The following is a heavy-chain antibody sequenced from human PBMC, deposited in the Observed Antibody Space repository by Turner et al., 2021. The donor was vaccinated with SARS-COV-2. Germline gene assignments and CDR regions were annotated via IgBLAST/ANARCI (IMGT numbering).Heavy chain of an antibody. CDR3: AKDQFRSGCVGDDAFDI. CDR1: GFTFSNYG. V-gene: IGHV3-30*18. D-gene: IGHD6-19*01. Sequence: QVQLVESGGGAVQPGRSLRLSCAASGFTFSNYGMHWVRQAPGKGLVWLAVSSYDGSNNYYADSVKCRFTISRDNSRNTLFLQMNSLRAEDTAVYYCAKDQFRSGCVGDDAFDIWGQGTMVTVSS. J-gene: IGHJ3*02. CDR2: SSYDGSNN.